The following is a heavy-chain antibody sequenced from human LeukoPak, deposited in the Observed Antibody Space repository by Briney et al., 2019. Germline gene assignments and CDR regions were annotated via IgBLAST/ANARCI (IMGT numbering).Heavy chain of an antibody. CDR1: GGTFSSYA. CDR3: AIEPSYDYVWGSYRHDAFDI. V-gene: IGHV1-69*06. D-gene: IGHD3-16*02. J-gene: IGHJ3*02. CDR2: IIPIFGTA. Sequence: ASVKVSCKASGGTFSSYAISWVRQAPGQGLEWMGGIIPIFGTANYAQKFQGRVTITADKSTSTAYVELSSLRSEDTAVYYCAIEPSYDYVWGSYRHDAFDIWGQGTMVTVSS.